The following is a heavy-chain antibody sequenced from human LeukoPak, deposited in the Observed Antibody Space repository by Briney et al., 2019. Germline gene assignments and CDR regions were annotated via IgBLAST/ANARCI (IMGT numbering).Heavy chain of an antibody. CDR3: ARDTYDILTGYYKWAFDI. CDR1: GFTFSRYA. V-gene: IGHV3-74*01. D-gene: IGHD3-9*01. CDR2: VSSDGSTT. J-gene: IGHJ3*02. Sequence: GGSLRVSCAASGFTFSRYAMHWVRQAPGKGLVWVSGVSSDGSTTNYADSVKGRFTISRDNAKNTLYLQMNSLSAEDTAVYYCARDTYDILTGYYKWAFDIWGQGTMVTVSS.